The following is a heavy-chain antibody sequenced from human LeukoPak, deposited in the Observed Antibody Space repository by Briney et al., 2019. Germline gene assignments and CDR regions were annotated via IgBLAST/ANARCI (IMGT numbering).Heavy chain of an antibody. D-gene: IGHD2-2*01. J-gene: IGHJ4*02. CDR1: GGTFSSYA. CDR3: AREVDIVVVLAAAYPLGY. CDR2: IIPFFGIA. Sequence: ASVKVSCKASGGTFSSYAISWVRQAPGQGLEWMGGIIPFFGIANYAQKFQGRVTVTADKSTGTAYMELSSLRSEDTAVYYCAREVDIVVVLAAAYPLGYWGQGTLVTVSS. V-gene: IGHV1-69*10.